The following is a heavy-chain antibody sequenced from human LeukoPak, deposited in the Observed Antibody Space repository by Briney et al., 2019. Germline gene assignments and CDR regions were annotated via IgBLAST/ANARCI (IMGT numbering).Heavy chain of an antibody. J-gene: IGHJ4*02. Sequence: GGSLRLSCAASEFTIANYAMNWVRQAPGKGLEWVSASGTRGNTYYADSVKGRFTISRDNAKNSLNLQMDSLRVEDTAVYYCARNQEIDYYDSSGFYWGVEYWGQGTLVTVSS. CDR1: EFTIANYA. CDR3: ARNQEIDYYDSSGFYWGVEY. V-gene: IGHV3-23*01. D-gene: IGHD3-22*01. CDR2: SGTRGNT.